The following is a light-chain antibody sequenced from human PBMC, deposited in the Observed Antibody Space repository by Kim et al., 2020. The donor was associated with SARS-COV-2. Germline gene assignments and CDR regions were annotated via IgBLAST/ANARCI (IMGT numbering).Light chain of an antibody. CDR3: QHRSKWPLT. CDR1: QSISVY. V-gene: IGKV3-11*01. Sequence: IVLTQSPAALSLSPGERATLSCRASQSISVYLAWYQQKPGQAPRLLIHDASNRATAVPTRFSGSGFGTDFTLTISSLEPEDFAIYYCQHRSKWPLTFGGGTKVDIK. CDR2: DAS. J-gene: IGKJ4*01.